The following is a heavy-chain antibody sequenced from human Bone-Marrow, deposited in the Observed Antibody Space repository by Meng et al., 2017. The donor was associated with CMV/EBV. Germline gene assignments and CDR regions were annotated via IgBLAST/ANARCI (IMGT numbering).Heavy chain of an antibody. Sequence: ASVKVSCKASGYTFTGYYMHWVRQAPGQGLEWMGWINPNSGGTNYAQKFQGRVTMTRDTSISTAYMELSRLRSDDTAVYYCARSNDYYDSSGYGGDAFAIWCQGRMVTVAS. V-gene: IGHV1-2*02. D-gene: IGHD3-22*01. CDR2: INPNSGGT. CDR1: GYTFTGYY. J-gene: IGHJ3*02. CDR3: ARSNDYYDSSGYGGDAFAI.